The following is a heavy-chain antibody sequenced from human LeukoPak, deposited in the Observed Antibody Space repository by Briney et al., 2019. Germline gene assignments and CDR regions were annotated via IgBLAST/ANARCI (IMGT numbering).Heavy chain of an antibody. Sequence: SESLSLTCAVPVGSISGYYWSWIRQPPEKGLEWSGYSYSIGSTNYNPSLKSQVTISVYTSKNQCSLKLSSVAAAYTEVYYWARGVLAYGDYVSFDYWGQGTLVTVSS. V-gene: IGHV4-59*01. CDR1: VGSISGYY. J-gene: IGHJ4*02. CDR2: SYSIGST. D-gene: IGHD4-17*01. CDR3: ARGVLAYGDYVSFDY.